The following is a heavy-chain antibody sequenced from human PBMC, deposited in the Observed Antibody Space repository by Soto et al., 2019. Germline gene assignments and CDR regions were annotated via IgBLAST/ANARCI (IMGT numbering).Heavy chain of an antibody. V-gene: IGHV4-30-4*01. Sequence: SETLSLTCTVSGGSFSSGDYYWSWVRQPPGKGLEWIGYIYYTGSTFNNPSLKSRVSISIDTSKTQFSLKLSSVTAADTAVYYCARIHFGDEPSYYYYGMDVSGQVTTVTVSS. CDR3: ARIHFGDEPSYYYYGMDV. J-gene: IGHJ6*02. CDR1: GGSFSSGDYY. CDR2: IYYTGST. D-gene: IGHD4-17*01.